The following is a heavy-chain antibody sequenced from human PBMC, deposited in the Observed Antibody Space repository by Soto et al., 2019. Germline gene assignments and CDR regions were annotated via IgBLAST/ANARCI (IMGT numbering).Heavy chain of an antibody. V-gene: IGHV2-5*02. J-gene: IGHJ5*02. CDR3: AHEPNAYYGGNEGSRFDP. Sequence: QITLKESGPTLVKPTQTLTLTCTFSGFSLSTSGVGVGWIRQPPGKALEWLALIYWDDDKRYSPSLKSRLTITKDPSKNQVVLTMTNMDPVDTATYYCAHEPNAYYGGNEGSRFDPWGQGTLVTVSS. CDR1: GFSLSTSGVG. D-gene: IGHD4-17*01. CDR2: IYWDDDK.